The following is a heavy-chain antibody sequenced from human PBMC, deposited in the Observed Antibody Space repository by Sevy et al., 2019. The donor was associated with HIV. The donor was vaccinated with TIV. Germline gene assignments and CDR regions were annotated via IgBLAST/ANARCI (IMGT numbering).Heavy chain of an antibody. CDR1: GFSVRSFS. Sequence: GGSLRRSCSASGFSVRSFSMHWVRQAPGKGLEWVAALLYNVRTEEYADSVKGRFTISRDNSKNTLNLEMNSLRVEDTALYFCARDSARVIVPTAGFDSWGQGVLVTVSS. CDR2: LLYNVRTE. D-gene: IGHD2-15*01. J-gene: IGHJ5*01. V-gene: IGHV3-33*03. CDR3: ARDSARVIVPTAGFDS.